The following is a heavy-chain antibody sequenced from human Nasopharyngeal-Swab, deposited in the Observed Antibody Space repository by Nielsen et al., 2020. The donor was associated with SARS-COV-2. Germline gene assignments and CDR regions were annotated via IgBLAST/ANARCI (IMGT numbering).Heavy chain of an antibody. Sequence: SETLSLTCAVSGGSISSGGYSWSWIRQPPGKGLEWIGYIYHSGSTYYNPSLKSRVTISVDRSKNPFSLKLSSVTAADTAVYYCAGYCSSTSCYKDDAFDIWGQGTMVTVSS. CDR3: AGYCSSTSCYKDDAFDI. CDR1: GGSISSGGYS. D-gene: IGHD2-2*03. V-gene: IGHV4-30-2*01. CDR2: IYHSGST. J-gene: IGHJ3*02.